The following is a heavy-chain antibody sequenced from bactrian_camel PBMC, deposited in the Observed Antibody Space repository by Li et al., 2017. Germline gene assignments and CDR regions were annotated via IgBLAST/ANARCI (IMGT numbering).Heavy chain of an antibody. CDR2: ISSDENT. CDR3: AAFSPVYSDYRRCADFGY. Sequence: HVQLVESGGGSVQAGGSLRLSCTVSGFSIDDSDMGWFRQTPGNECELVSSISSDENTYYSNSVKGRFAISQDNAKNMEYLQMNSLKPEDTAMYYCAAFSPVYSDYRRCADFGYWGQGTQVTVS. CDR1: GFSIDDSD. J-gene: IGHJ6*01. D-gene: IGHD4*01. V-gene: IGHV3S63*01.